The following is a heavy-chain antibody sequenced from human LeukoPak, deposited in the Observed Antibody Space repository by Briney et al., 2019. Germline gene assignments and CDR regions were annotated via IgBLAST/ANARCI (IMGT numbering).Heavy chain of an antibody. CDR1: GGTFSSYA. Sequence: SVKVSCMASGGTFSSYAISWVRQAPGQGLEWMGRIIPIFGTANYAQKFQGRVTITTDESTSTAYMELSSLRSEDTAVYYCARDMAVQQPPINYFDYWGQGTLVTVSS. CDR2: IIPIFGTA. CDR3: ARDMAVQQPPINYFDY. D-gene: IGHD6-13*01. V-gene: IGHV1-69*05. J-gene: IGHJ4*02.